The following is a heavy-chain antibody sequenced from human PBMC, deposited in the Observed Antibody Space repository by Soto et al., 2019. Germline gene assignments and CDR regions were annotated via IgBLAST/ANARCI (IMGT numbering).Heavy chain of an antibody. CDR3: ARGGVWVEDSPTDY. D-gene: IGHD3-16*01. CDR2: IYSDGSST. Sequence: EVQLVESGGGLVQPGGSLRLSCAASGFTFSSYWMHWVRQAPGKGLVWVSRIYSDGSSTSYADSVKGRFTISRDNAKNPLYLQMNSLRAEDTAVYYCARGGVWVEDSPTDYWGQGTLVTVSS. V-gene: IGHV3-74*01. J-gene: IGHJ4*02. CDR1: GFTFSSYW.